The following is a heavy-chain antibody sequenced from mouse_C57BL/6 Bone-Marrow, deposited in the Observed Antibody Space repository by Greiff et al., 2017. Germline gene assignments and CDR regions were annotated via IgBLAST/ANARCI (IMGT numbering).Heavy chain of an antibody. J-gene: IGHJ2*01. Sequence: EVMLVESGGGLVQPGGSMKLSCAASGFTFRDAWMDWVRQSPEKGLAWVAEIRNKANNPATYYAESVKGRFTISRADSKSSVYRQMNSLRAEDTGIDYCTAGSRGYFDYWGQGTTLTVSS. V-gene: IGHV6-6*01. CDR3: TAGSRGYFDY. CDR2: IRNKANNPAT. D-gene: IGHD1-1*01. CDR1: GFTFRDAW.